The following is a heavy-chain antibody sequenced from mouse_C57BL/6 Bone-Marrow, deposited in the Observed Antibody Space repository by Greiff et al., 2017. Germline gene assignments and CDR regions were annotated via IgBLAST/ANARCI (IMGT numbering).Heavy chain of an antibody. V-gene: IGHV1-9*01. CDR1: GYTFPGYW. D-gene: IGHD4-1*01. CDR3: ARSGFSELGGDYYAMDY. Sequence: QVQLQQSGAELMKPGASVKLSCKATGYTFPGYWIEWVKQRPGHGLEWLGEILPGSGSTNYNEKFKGKATFTADPSSNTSYIQLSSLTTEDSAIYYCARSGFSELGGDYYAMDYWGQGTSVTVSS. CDR2: ILPGSGST. J-gene: IGHJ4*01.